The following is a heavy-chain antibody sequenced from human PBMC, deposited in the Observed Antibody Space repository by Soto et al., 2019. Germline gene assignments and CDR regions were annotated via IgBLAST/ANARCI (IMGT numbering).Heavy chain of an antibody. J-gene: IGHJ4*02. D-gene: IGHD3-22*01. Sequence: EVQLVESGGGLVQPGGSLRLSCAASGFTVNNNYMSWVRQDPGKGLEWVSIIYSGGSTYYADSVKGRFSTSRDISKNMLFLQMNSLRAEDTAVYYCASGLGTTGYYYGLDFWGQGTLVTVSS. V-gene: IGHV3-66*01. CDR1: GFTVNNNY. CDR3: ASGLGTTGYYYGLDF. CDR2: IYSGGST.